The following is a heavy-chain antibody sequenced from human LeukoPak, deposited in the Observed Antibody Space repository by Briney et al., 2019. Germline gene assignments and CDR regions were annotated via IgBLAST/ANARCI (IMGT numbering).Heavy chain of an antibody. J-gene: IGHJ4*02. CDR2: SIPIFGTA. D-gene: IGHD6-19*01. CDR3: AMGVGAPEDLAVAADFDY. CDR1: GYTFTSYG. Sequence: SVKVSCKASGYTFTSYGINWVRQAPGQGLEWMGGSIPIFGTANYAQKFQGRVTITADKSTSTAYMELSSLRSEDTAVYYCAMGVGAPEDLAVAADFDYWGQGTLVTVSS. V-gene: IGHV1-69*06.